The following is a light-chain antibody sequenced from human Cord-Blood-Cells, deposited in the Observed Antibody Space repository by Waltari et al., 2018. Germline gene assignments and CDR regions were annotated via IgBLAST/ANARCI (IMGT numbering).Light chain of an antibody. CDR3: QAWDSSTAV. CDR2: QDS. J-gene: IGLJ3*02. V-gene: IGLV3-1*01. Sequence: SYELTQPPSVSVSPGQTASITRSGDTLGATDACWYQQKPGQSPVLVIYQDSKRPSGIPERFSGSNSGNTATLTISGTQAMDEADYYCQAWDSSTAVFGGGTKLTVL. CDR1: TLGATD.